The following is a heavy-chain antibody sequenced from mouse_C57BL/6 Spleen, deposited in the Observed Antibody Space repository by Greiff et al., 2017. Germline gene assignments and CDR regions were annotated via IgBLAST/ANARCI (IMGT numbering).Heavy chain of an antibody. CDR3: ASGV. V-gene: IGHV1-81*01. CDR2: IYPRSGNT. Sequence: QVQLQQSGAELARPGASVKLSCKASGYTFTSYGISWVKQRTGQGLEWIGEIYPRSGNTYYNEKFKGKATLTADKSSRTAYMELRSLTSEDSAVYFCASGVWGTGTTVTVSS. J-gene: IGHJ1*03. CDR1: GYTFTSYG.